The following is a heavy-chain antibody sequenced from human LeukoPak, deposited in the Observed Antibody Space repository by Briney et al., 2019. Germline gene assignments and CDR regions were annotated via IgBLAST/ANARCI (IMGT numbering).Heavy chain of an antibody. V-gene: IGHV1-69*13. CDR3: ARSNLLHNWFDP. CDR1: GGTFSSYA. CDR2: IIPIFGTA. J-gene: IGHJ5*02. Sequence: EASVKVSCKASGGTFSSYAISWVRQAPGQGLEWMGGIIPIFGTANYAQKFQGRVTITADESTSTAYMELSSLRSEDTAVYYCARSNLLHNWFDPWGQGTLVTVSS.